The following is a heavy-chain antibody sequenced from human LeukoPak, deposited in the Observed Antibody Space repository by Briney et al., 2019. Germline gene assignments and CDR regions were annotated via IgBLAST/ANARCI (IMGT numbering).Heavy chain of an antibody. CDR3: ARDFLGYDILTGYPYNWFDP. CDR1: GFTFSSYA. CDR2: ISGSGGST. D-gene: IGHD3-9*01. V-gene: IGHV3-23*01. J-gene: IGHJ5*02. Sequence: GGSLRLSCAASGFTFSSYAMSWVRQAPGKGLEWVSAISGSGGSTYYADSVKGRFTISRDNSKNTLYLQMNSLRAEDTAVYYCARDFLGYDILTGYPYNWFDPWGQGTLVTVSS.